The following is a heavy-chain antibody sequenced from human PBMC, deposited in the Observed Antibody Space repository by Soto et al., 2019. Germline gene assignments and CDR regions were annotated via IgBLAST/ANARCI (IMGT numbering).Heavy chain of an antibody. V-gene: IGHV3-74*03. Sequence: EVQLVESGGGLVQPGGSLRLSCAASGFSFSSSWMHWVRQAPGKGLVWVSRISFDGTATTSADAVKGRFIISRDNAKNTLFLQMHNLRADDTAMYYCARDRRLRGHPFDIWGQGTFVSVSS. CDR1: GFSFSSSW. D-gene: IGHD2-21*02. J-gene: IGHJ3*02. CDR2: ISFDGTAT. CDR3: ARDRRLRGHPFDI.